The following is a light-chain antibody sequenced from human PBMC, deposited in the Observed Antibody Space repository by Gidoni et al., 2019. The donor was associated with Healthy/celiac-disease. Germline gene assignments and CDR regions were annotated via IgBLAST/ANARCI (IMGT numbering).Light chain of an antibody. J-gene: IGKJ2*01. CDR3: QQLNSYPPT. V-gene: IGKV1-9*01. Sequence: IQLTQSPSFLSASVGDRVTITCRASQGISSYLAWYQQKPGKDPKLLIYAASTLQSGVPSRFSGSGSGTEFTLTISSLQHEDFATYYCQQLNSYPPTFGQGTKLEIK. CDR1: QGISSY. CDR2: AAS.